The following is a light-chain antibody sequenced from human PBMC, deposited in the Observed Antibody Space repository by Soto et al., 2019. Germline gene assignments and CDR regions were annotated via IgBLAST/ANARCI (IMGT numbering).Light chain of an antibody. CDR3: QQYDGAPLT. CDR2: AAS. Sequence: EIVLTQSPDTLSLSPGERATLFCRASQTLSSNSLAWYQQKPGQAPRLLIYAASTRDTGIPDRFNGSGSGTDFALTINRLEPEDFVVYYCQQYDGAPLTFGPGTKVDVK. J-gene: IGKJ3*01. CDR1: QTLSSNS. V-gene: IGKV3-20*01.